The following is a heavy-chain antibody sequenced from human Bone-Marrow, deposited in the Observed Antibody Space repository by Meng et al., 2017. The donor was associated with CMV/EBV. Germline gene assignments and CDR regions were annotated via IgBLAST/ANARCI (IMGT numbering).Heavy chain of an antibody. CDR2: IYYSGST. CDR3: ARGGGSSDY. D-gene: IGHD2-15*01. J-gene: IGHJ4*01. Sequence: SETLSLTCTVSGASISSYYWSWIRQPPGKGLEWIGYIYYSGSTNYNPSLKSRVTISVDTSKNQFSLRLTSVTAADTAVYYCARGGGSSDYWGHGTLVTVSS. CDR1: GASISSYY. V-gene: IGHV4-59*01.